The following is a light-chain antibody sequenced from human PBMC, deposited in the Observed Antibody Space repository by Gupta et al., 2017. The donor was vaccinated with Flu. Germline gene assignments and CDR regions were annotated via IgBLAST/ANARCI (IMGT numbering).Light chain of an antibody. J-gene: IGLJ1*01. CDR2: DVS. CDR3: CSYGARSSYV. CDR1: STDVGAYNY. V-gene: IGLV2-11*01. Sequence: QSALTQPRSVSGSPGQSVTISCSGTSTDVGAYNYVSWYQQYPDKAPKLMIYDVSKRPSGVPDRFSGSKSGNTAPLTISGLQAEDEADYYCCSYGARSSYVFGTGTKVTVL.